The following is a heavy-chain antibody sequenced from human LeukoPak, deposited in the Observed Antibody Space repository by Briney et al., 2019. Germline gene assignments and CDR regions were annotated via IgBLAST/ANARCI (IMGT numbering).Heavy chain of an antibody. CDR1: GYTFTGYY. D-gene: IGHD2-2*02. J-gene: IGHJ6*03. Sequence: ASVKVSCKASGYTFTGYYMHWVRQAPGQGLEWMGWINPNSGGTNYAQKFQGRVTMTRDTSISTAYMELSRLRSDDTAVYYCARDGAYDIVVVPAAIYYYMDVWAKGPRSPSP. CDR3: ARDGAYDIVVVPAAIYYYMDV. V-gene: IGHV1-2*02. CDR2: INPNSGGT.